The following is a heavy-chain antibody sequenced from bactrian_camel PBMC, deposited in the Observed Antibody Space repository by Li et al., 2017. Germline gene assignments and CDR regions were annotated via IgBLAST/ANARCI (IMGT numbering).Heavy chain of an antibody. V-gene: IGHV3S55*01. J-gene: IGHJ4*01. D-gene: IGHD7*01. CDR1: GDTIGRYC. Sequence: QVQLVESGGGSVQAGGSLRLSCAASGDTIGRYCMGWFRQIPDREREGVAGIESDGSTSYADSVKGRFTVSRDNAKNTLYLQLNALKPEDTAMYYCAKDLAGGSKGQGTQVTVS. CDR2: IESDGST.